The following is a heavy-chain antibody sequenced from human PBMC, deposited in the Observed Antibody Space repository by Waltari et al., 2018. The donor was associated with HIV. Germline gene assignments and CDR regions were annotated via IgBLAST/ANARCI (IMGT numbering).Heavy chain of an antibody. V-gene: IGHV3-33*01. CDR1: GFTFSSYG. J-gene: IGHJ6*02. CDR2: IWYDGSKK. D-gene: IGHD3-10*01. Sequence: QVQLVESGGGVVQPGRSLRLSCAASGFTFSSYGMHWVRQAPGKGLEWVAVIWYDGSKKYYADSVKGRFTISRDNSKNTLYLQMNSLRAEDTAVYYCARDSHYYGSGSSRYVMDVWGQGTTVTVSS. CDR3: ARDSHYYGSGSSRYVMDV.